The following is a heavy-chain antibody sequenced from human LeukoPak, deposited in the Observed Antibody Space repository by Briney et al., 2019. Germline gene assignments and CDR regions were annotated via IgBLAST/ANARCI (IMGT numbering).Heavy chain of an antibody. J-gene: IGHJ4*02. CDR3: ARTVSLTTLDY. CDR2: ISSSSSYI. Sequence: GGSLRLSCAASGFSLSDAWMNWVRQAPGKGLEWVSSISSSSSYIYYADSVKGRFTISRDNAKNSLYLQMNSLRAEDTAVYYCARTVSLTTLDYWGQGTLVTVSS. D-gene: IGHD3-22*01. CDR1: GFSLSDAW. V-gene: IGHV3-21*04.